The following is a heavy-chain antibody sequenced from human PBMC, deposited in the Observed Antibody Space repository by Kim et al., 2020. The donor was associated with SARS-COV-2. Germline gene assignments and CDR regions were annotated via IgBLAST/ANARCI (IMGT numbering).Heavy chain of an antibody. CDR1: GFTFSDHH. D-gene: IGHD3-22*01. CDR3: ARSSSGYYYPFDY. V-gene: IGHV3-11*03. CDR2: ISRSGSYT. J-gene: IGHJ4*02. Sequence: GGSLRLSCAASGFTFSDHHMTWIRQAPGKGLEWVSYISRSGSYTTYADSVRGRFTISRDNAKNSRDLQMNSLRVDDTAVYYCARSSSGYYYPFDYWGQGALVTVSS.